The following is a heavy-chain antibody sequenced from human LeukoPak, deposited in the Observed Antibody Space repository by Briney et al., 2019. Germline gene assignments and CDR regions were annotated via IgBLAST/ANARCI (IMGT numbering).Heavy chain of an antibody. Sequence: SLRPSCAPSGFTLSTYSMNWVRQAARNGLEWVSSISSSSSYIYHTDSVKGRFTISRDNAKNSLYLQMISLRDEDMGVYYCARGGTSVDYWGQGTLVTVSS. J-gene: IGHJ4*02. D-gene: IGHD3-3*01. CDR2: ISSSSSYI. CDR1: GFTLSTYS. CDR3: ARGGTSVDY. V-gene: IGHV3-21*01.